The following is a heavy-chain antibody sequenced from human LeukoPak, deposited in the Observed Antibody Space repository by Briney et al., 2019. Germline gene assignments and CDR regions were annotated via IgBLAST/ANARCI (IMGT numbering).Heavy chain of an antibody. Sequence: PGGSLRLSCAASGFTFSSFAMSWVRQALGKGLECVSLIGSGGGTTYYADSVKGRFTISRDNSKNTLFLQISSLRAEDTAVYYCAKSLWAGRYYFDYWGQGTLVTVSS. V-gene: IGHV3-23*01. CDR1: GFTFSSFA. J-gene: IGHJ4*02. CDR2: IGSGGGTT. CDR3: AKSLWAGRYYFDY. D-gene: IGHD3/OR15-3a*01.